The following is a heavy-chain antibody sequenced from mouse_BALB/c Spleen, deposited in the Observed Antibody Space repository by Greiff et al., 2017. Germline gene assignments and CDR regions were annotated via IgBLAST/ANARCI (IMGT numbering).Heavy chain of an antibody. CDR1: GFTFSSYG. J-gene: IGHJ2*01. D-gene: IGHD1-2*01. V-gene: IGHV5-6-3*01. Sequence: EVQVVESGGGLVQPGGSLKLSCAASGFTFSSYGMSWVRQTPDKRLELVATINSNGGSTYYPDSVKGRFTISRDNAKNTPYLEMSSLKSEDTAMYYCAREREDYYGSDYWGQGTTLTVSA. CDR3: AREREDYYGSDY. CDR2: INSNGGST.